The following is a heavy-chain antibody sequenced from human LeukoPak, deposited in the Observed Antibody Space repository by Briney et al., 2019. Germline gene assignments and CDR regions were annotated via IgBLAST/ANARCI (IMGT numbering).Heavy chain of an antibody. Sequence: GGSLRLSCAASGFTVSSNYMSWVRQAPGKGLEWVSVIYSGGSTYYADSVKGRFTISRDNSKNTLYLQMNSLRAEDTAVYYCASIYYDYVWGSYPSDYWGQGTLVTVSS. CDR3: ASIYYDYVWGSYPSDY. CDR1: GFTVSSNY. V-gene: IGHV3-53*01. J-gene: IGHJ4*02. D-gene: IGHD3-16*02. CDR2: IYSGGST.